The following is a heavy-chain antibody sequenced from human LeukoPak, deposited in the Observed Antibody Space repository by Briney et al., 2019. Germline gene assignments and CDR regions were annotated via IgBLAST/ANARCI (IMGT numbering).Heavy chain of an antibody. J-gene: IGHJ4*02. CDR2: ISGSGGST. CDR3: AKAPQWLVGKFDY. V-gene: IGHV3-23*01. Sequence: PGGSLRLSCAAPGFTFSSYAMSWVRQAPGEGLEWVSAISGSGGSTYYADSVKGRFTISRDNSKNTLYLQMNSLRAEDTAVYYCAKAPQWLVGKFDYWGQGTLVTVSS. D-gene: IGHD6-19*01. CDR1: GFTFSSYA.